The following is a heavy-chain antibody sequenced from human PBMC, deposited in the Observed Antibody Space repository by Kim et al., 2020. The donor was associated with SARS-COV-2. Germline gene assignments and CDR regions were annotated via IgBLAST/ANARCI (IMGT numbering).Heavy chain of an antibody. D-gene: IGHD4-17*01. CDR2: IYHSRST. CDR3: ARVGMGGDYRSYYFDS. V-gene: IGHV4-30-2*01. Sequence: SETLSLTCAVSGCSISSGGYSWSWIRQPPGKGLEWIGYIYHSRSTYYNPSLKSRVTISVDRSKNQFSLKLSSVTAADTAVYYCARVGMGGDYRSYYFDSWGQGTLGTVSS. CDR1: GCSISSGGYS. J-gene: IGHJ4*02.